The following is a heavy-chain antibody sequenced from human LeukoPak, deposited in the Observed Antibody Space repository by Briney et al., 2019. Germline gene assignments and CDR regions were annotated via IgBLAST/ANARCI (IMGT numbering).Heavy chain of an antibody. CDR3: AKTTTGYSSGRYPGWPVDY. J-gene: IGHJ4*02. CDR1: GFTFSSYV. CDR2: IGASGSTT. V-gene: IGHV3-23*01. D-gene: IGHD6-19*01. Sequence: GGSLRLSCAASGFTFSSYVMSWVRQAPGKGLEWVSVIGASGSTTYYADSVKGRFTISRDNSKNTLYLQMSSLRAEDTAVYYCAKTTTGYSSGRYPGWPVDYWGQGTLVTVSS.